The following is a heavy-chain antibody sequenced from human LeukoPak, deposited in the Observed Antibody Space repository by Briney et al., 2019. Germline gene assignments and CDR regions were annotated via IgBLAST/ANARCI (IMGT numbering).Heavy chain of an antibody. D-gene: IGHD2-15*01. CDR2: ISGSGGST. V-gene: IGHV3-23*01. CDR3: AKDHCSGGSCYPGSNWFDP. J-gene: IGHJ5*02. CDR1: GFTFSSYA. Sequence: GGSLRLSCAASGFTFSSYAMSWVRQAPGKGLEWGSAISGSGGSTYYADSVKGGFTISRDNAKNTLSLQMNSLRAEDTAVYYCAKDHCSGGSCYPGSNWFDPWGQGTLVTVSS.